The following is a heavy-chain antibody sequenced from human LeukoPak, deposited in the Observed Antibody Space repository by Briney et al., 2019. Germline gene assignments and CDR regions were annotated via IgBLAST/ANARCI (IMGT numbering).Heavy chain of an antibody. CDR1: GGYISSYY. D-gene: IGHD4-17*01. V-gene: IGHV4-59*01. CDR2: IYYSGST. J-gene: IGHJ5*02. CDR3: ASYGDYDNWFDP. Sequence: SETLSLTCTVSGGYISSYYWSLVRQPPGKGLEWIGYIYYSGSTNYNPSLKSRVTISVDTSKNQFSLKLSSVTAADTAVYYCASYGDYDNWFDPWGQGTLVTVSS.